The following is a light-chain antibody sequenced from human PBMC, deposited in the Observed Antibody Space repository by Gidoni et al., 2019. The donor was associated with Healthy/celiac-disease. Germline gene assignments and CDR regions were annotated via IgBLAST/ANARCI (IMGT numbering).Light chain of an antibody. J-gene: IGKJ2*04. Sequence: DLVITQSPFSLAVSLGERATIHCKSSQSVLYSSNNKNYLAWYQQKPGQPPKLLIYWASTRESGVPDRFSGSGSGTDFTLTISSLQAEDVAVYYCQQYYSTPRSFGQGTKLEIK. CDR3: QQYYSTPRS. V-gene: IGKV4-1*01. CDR2: WAS. CDR1: QSVLYSSNNKNY.